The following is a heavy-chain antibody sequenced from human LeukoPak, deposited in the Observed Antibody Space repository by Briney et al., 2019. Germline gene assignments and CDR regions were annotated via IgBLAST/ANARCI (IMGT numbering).Heavy chain of an antibody. CDR2: ISPDGRNT. CDR3: TREWLVGDDAFDI. CDR1: GFTFSGYW. D-gene: IGHD5-12*01. Sequence: GGSLRPSCAASGFTFSGYWMHWVRQSPGKGLVSVSLISPDGRNTTYADSVKGRFTISRDNAKNTLSLQMDSLRAEDTALYYCTREWLVGDDAFDIWSQGTLVTVSS. J-gene: IGHJ3*02. V-gene: IGHV3-74*01.